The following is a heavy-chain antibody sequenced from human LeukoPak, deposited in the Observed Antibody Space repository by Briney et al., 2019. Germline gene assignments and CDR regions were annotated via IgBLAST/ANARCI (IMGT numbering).Heavy chain of an antibody. CDR3: ARDTLLYADSPDAFDM. D-gene: IGHD4-17*01. Sequence: GGSLRLSCAASGFTFSSYEMNWVRQAPGKGLEWVSYISSSGSTVYYADSVKGRFTISRDNAKKSLYLQMNSLRDEDTAVYYCARDTLLYADSPDAFDMWGQGTMVTVSS. CDR2: ISSSGSTV. CDR1: GFTFSSYE. J-gene: IGHJ3*02. V-gene: IGHV3-48*03.